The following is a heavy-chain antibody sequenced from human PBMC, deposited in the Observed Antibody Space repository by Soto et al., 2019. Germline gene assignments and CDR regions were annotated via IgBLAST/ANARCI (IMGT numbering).Heavy chain of an antibody. CDR1: GGSISSSSYY. D-gene: IGHD6-19*01. J-gene: IGHJ5*02. CDR2: IYYSGST. Sequence: QLQLQESGPGLVKPSETLSLTCTVSGGSISSSSYYWGWIRQAPGKGLEWIGSIYYSGSTYYNPSLKCRVAISVHTSKNQFSLKLSSGTAADTAVYYCARQSAVAGNWFDPWGQGTLVTVSS. V-gene: IGHV4-39*01. CDR3: ARQSAVAGNWFDP.